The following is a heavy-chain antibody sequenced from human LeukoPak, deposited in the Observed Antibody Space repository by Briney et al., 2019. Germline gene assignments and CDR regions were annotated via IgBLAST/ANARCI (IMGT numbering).Heavy chain of an antibody. V-gene: IGHV4-59*01. J-gene: IGHJ4*02. CDR3: ARRTLTFGGGGFDY. CDR1: GGSFSGYY. CDR2: IYYSGST. Sequence: SETLSLTCAVYGGSFSGYYWSWIRQPPGKGLEWIGYIYYSGSTNYNPSLKSRVTISVDTSKNQFSLKLSSVTAADTAVYYCARRTLTFGGGGFDYWGQGTLVTVSS. D-gene: IGHD3-16*01.